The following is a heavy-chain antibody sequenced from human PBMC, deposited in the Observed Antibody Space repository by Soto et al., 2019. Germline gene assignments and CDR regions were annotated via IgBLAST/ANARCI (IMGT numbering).Heavy chain of an antibody. D-gene: IGHD4-4*01. CDR2: IGSDGNYI. Sequence: PGGSLRLSCAASGFTFFSYTMNWVRQAPGKGLEWVATIGSDGNYIYYADSVKGRFTISRDNAKNLLYLEMNSVRGEGTALYYCARDYRQFDSWGQGTLVTVSS. CDR3: ARDYRQFDS. CDR1: GFTFFSYT. V-gene: IGHV3-21*01. J-gene: IGHJ4*02.